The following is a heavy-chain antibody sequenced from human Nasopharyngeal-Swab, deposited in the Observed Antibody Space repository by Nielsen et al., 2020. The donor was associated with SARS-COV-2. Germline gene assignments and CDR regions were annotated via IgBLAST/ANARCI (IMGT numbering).Heavy chain of an antibody. CDR2: IYYSGST. CDR1: GGSFSGYY. Sequence: SETLSLTCAVYGGSFSGYYWSWIRQPPGKGLEWIGYIYYSGSTNYNPSLKSRVTISVDTSKNQFSLKLSSVTAADTAVYYCAAVNWSSWYYDYWGQGTLVTVSS. CDR3: AAVNWSSWYYDY. D-gene: IGHD6-13*01. V-gene: IGHV4-59*01. J-gene: IGHJ4*02.